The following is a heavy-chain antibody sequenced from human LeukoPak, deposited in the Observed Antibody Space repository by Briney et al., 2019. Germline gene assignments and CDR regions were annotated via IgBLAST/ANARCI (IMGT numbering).Heavy chain of an antibody. CDR3: ARALDYGDYVPLDV. V-gene: IGHV3-33*08. Sequence: GGSLRLSCAASGFTFSSYGMHWVRQAPGKGQEWVAVIWYDGSNKYYADSVKGRFTISRDNSKNTLYLQMNSLRAEDTAVYYCARALDYGDYVPLDVWGKGTTVTVSS. D-gene: IGHD4-17*01. CDR1: GFTFSSYG. CDR2: IWYDGSNK. J-gene: IGHJ6*04.